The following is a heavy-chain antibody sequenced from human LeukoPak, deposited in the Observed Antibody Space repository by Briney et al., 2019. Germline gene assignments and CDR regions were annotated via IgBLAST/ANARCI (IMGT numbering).Heavy chain of an antibody. CDR3: ARLEYTSYYYMDV. CDR2: IYTSGST. V-gene: IGHV4-4*09. CDR1: GGSISSYY. J-gene: IGHJ6*03. Sequence: SETLSLTCTVSGGSISSYYWSWIRQPPGKGLEWIGYIYTSGSTNYNPSLKSRVTISADTSKNQFSLKLSSVTAADTAVYYCARLEYTSYYYMDVWGKGTTVTVSS. D-gene: IGHD6-6*01.